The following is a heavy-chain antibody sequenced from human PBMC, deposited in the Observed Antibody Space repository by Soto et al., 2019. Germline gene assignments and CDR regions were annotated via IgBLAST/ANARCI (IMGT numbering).Heavy chain of an antibody. CDR3: PRVVTVVKCFHYWYFDL. D-gene: IGHD2-15*01. J-gene: IGHJ2*01. V-gene: IGHV1-69*12. CDR1: GGTFSSYA. CDR2: IIPIFGTA. Sequence: QVQLVQSGAEVKKPGSSVKVSCKASGGTFSSYAISWVRQAPGHGLEWMGGIIPIFGTANYAQKFQGRVTITADESTSTAYMELSSLRSEDTAVYYCPRVVTVVKCFHYWYFDLWGRGTLVTVSS.